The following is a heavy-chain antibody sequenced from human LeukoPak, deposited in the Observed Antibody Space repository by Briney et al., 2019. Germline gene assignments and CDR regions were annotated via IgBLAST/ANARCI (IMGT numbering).Heavy chain of an antibody. CDR3: ARDPHNYDFWSGYFPDY. CDR2: FDPEDGET. CDR1: GYTLTELS. Sequence: ASVKVSCKVSGYTLTELSMHWVRQAPGKGLEWMGGFDPEDGETIYAQKFQGRVTMTEDTSTDTAYMELSRLRSDDTAVYYCARDPHNYDFWSGYFPDYWGQGTLVTVSS. D-gene: IGHD3-3*01. J-gene: IGHJ4*02. V-gene: IGHV1-24*01.